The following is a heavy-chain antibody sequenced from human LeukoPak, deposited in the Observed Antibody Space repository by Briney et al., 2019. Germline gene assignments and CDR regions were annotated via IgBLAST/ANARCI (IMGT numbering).Heavy chain of an antibody. J-gene: IGHJ4*02. CDR3: ARHSDYCSSTSCYDY. CDR1: GYSFTSYW. V-gene: IGHV5-51*01. Sequence: RGESLKISCKGSGYSFTSYWIGWVRQLPGKGLEWMGIIYPGDSDTRYSPSFQGQVTISADKSISTAYLQWGSLKASDTAMYYCARHSDYCSSTSCYDYWGQGTLVTVSS. D-gene: IGHD2-2*01. CDR2: IYPGDSDT.